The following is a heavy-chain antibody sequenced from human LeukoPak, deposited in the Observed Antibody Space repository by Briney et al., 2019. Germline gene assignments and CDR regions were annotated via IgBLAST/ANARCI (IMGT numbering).Heavy chain of an antibody. CDR2: IRGSGTTM. CDR1: GFTFCHYY. D-gene: IGHD2-2*01. V-gene: IGHV3-11*01. CDR3: ARRSVGYYYYMDV. Sequence: GGSLRLSCAASGFTFCHYYMGWMRQAPGKGVEWLSYIRGSGTTMYYADSVKGRFTISRDNAKNSLYLQMNSLRAEDTAVYYCARRSVGYYYYMDVWGKGTTVTVSS. J-gene: IGHJ6*03.